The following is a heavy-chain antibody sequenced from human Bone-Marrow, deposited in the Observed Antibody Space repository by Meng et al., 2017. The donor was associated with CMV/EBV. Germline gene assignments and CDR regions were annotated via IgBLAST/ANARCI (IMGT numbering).Heavy chain of an antibody. D-gene: IGHD3-16*01. CDR1: EGTPRGYT. Sequence: SVKVSCKVSEGTPRGYTITWVQQAPGQGLEWMGRIIPVLRLTDYAQKFQGRVKLTADTSTRTAYMELRSLRPEDTAVYFCARDAPGAFSFQDYWGQGTLVTVSS. J-gene: IGHJ4*02. CDR3: ARDAPGAFSFQDY. CDR2: IIPVLRLT. V-gene: IGHV1-69*04.